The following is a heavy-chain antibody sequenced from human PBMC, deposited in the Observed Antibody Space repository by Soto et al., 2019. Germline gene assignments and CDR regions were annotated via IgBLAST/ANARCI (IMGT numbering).Heavy chain of an antibody. CDR1: GFTFGDSY. Sequence: PGGSLRLSCAGSGFTFGDSYMSWIRQAPGKGLEWLSYISPGSRYPAYADPVKGRFTISRDNAKRSLYLQMMSLTAEDTAIYYCVRGGGGGLFDPWGQGTMVTVSS. D-gene: IGHD2-15*01. J-gene: IGHJ5*02. CDR3: VRGGGGGLFDP. V-gene: IGHV3-11*06. CDR2: ISPGSRYP.